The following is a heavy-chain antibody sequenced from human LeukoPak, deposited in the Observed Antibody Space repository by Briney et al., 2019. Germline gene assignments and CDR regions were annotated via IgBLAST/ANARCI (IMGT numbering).Heavy chain of an antibody. CDR2: INHSGST. V-gene: IGHV4-34*01. CDR3: AGGLPHRGSYFDAFDI. Sequence: SETLSLTCTVSGGSISSYYWSWIRQPPGKGLEWIGEINHSGSTNYNPSLKSRVTISVDTSKNQFSLKLSSVTAPDTAVYYCAGGLPHRGSYFDAFDIWGQGTMVNVYS. J-gene: IGHJ3*02. D-gene: IGHD1-26*01. CDR1: GGSISSYY.